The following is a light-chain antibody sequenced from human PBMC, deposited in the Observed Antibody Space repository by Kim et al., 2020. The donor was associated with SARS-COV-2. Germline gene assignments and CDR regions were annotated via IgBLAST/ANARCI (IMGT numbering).Light chain of an antibody. CDR2: HAS. J-gene: IGKJ4*01. CDR1: QSISSW. V-gene: IGKV1-5*01. Sequence: DIQMTQSPSTLSASVGDRVTITCRASQSISSWLAWYQQKPGKAPNLLIYHASSLESGVPSRFSGSGSGTEFTLTISSLQPDDSATYYCKQHNSYPFTFGGGTKVEI. CDR3: KQHNSYPFT.